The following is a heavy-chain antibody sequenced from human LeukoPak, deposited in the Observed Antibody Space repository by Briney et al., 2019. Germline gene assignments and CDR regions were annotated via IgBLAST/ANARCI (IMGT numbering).Heavy chain of an antibody. CDR2: IYSGGST. J-gene: IGHJ4*02. CDR3: ARGSSSWYYFDY. D-gene: IGHD6-13*01. CDR1: GFTVSSNY. Sequence: GGSLRLSCAASGFTVSSNYMSWVRQAPGKGLEWVSVIYSGGSTYYADSVKGRFTIPRDNSKNTLYLQMNSLRAEDTAVYYCARGSSSWYYFDYWGQGTLVTVSS. V-gene: IGHV3-66*01.